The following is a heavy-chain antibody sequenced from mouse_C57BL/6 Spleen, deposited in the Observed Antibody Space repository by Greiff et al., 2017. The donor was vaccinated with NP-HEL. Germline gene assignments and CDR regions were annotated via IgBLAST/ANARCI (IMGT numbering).Heavy chain of an antibody. CDR3: ARRMVTPFAY. D-gene: IGHD2-2*01. CDR2: IYPSDSET. V-gene: IGHV1-61*01. J-gene: IGHJ3*01. Sequence: QVQLQQPGAELVRPGSSVKLSCKASGYTFTSYWMAWVKQRPGQGLEWIGNIYPSDSETHYNQKFKDKATLTVDTSSSTAYMQLSSLTSEDSAVYYCARRMVTPFAYWGQGTLVTVSA. CDR1: GYTFTSYW.